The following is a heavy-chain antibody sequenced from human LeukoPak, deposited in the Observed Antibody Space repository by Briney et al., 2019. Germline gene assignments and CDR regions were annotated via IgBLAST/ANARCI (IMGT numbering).Heavy chain of an antibody. D-gene: IGHD1-26*01. Sequence: SVKVSCKASGGTFSSYAISWVRQAPGQGLEWMGRIIPIFGTANYAQKFQGRVTITTDESTSTAYMELSSLRSEDTAVYYCAIQTDVGRSYYYYMDVWGKGTTVTVSS. CDR2: IIPIFGTA. J-gene: IGHJ6*03. V-gene: IGHV1-69*05. CDR1: GGTFSSYA. CDR3: AIQTDVGRSYYYYMDV.